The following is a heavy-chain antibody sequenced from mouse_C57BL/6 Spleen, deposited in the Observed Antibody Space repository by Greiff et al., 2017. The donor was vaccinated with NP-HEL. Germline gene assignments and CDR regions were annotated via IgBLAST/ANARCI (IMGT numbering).Heavy chain of an antibody. Sequence: EVQLQHSGPEPVKPGASVKISCKASGYTFTDYYMNWVKQSHGKSLEWIGDINPNNGDTSYNQQFKGQATLTVDKSSSTAYMALRSLTSENSAVYYCARAYYTPYFDYRGEGTTLTVSS. CDR3: ARAYYTPYFDY. CDR1: GYTFTDYY. D-gene: IGHD2-12*01. V-gene: IGHV1-26*01. J-gene: IGHJ2*01. CDR2: INPNNGDT.